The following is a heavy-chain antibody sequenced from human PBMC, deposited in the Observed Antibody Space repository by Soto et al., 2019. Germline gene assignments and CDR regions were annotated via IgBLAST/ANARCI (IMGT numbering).Heavy chain of an antibody. V-gene: IGHV1-18*01. CDR2: ISGYNGNT. J-gene: IGHJ4*02. CDR3: ARANTWVTGRVGTH. Sequence: QIHLEQSRIEMKEPGTSLKISCATSGYSFTIYGISWVRQAPGQGLEWMGWISGYNGNTKYAQSFHDRVVMTADKFTSTGYLEMRNLRSNDTAVYYCARANTWVTGRVGTHWGQGTKVTVSS. CDR1: GYSFTIYG. D-gene: IGHD1-1*01.